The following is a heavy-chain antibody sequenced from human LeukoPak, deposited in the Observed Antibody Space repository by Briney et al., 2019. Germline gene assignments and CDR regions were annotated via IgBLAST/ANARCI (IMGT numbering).Heavy chain of an antibody. D-gene: IGHD2-15*01. Sequence: GGSLRLSCAASGFTFSSYWMSWVRQAPGKGLEWVANIKQDGSEQCYVDSVKGRFTISRDNAKNLLYLQMNSLRAEDTAVYYCARDALGYCSGGSCYPIWGQGTMVTVSS. J-gene: IGHJ3*02. CDR3: ARDALGYCSGGSCYPI. CDR1: GFTFSSYW. CDR2: IKQDGSEQ. V-gene: IGHV3-7*01.